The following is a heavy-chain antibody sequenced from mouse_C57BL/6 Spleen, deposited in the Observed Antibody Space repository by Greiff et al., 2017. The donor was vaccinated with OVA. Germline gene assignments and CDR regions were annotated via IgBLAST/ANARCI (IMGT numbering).Heavy chain of an antibody. CDR2: IYPRSGNT. V-gene: IGHV1-81*01. D-gene: IGHD1-1*01. CDR1: GYTFTSYG. J-gene: IGHJ2*01. Sequence: VMLVESGAELARPGASVKLSCKASGYTFTSYGISWVKQRTGQGLEWIGEIYPRSGNTYYNEKFKGKATLTADKSSSTAYMELRSLTSEDSAVYFCARGTTVVADFDYWGQGTTLTVSS. CDR3: ARGTTVVADFDY.